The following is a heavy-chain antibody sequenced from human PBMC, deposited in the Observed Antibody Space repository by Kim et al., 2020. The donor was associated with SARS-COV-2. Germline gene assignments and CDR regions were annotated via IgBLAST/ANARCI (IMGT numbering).Heavy chain of an antibody. D-gene: IGHD1-7*01. V-gene: IGHV3-7*03. Sequence: GGSLRLSCAASGFIFSRYWMTWVRQAPGKGLEWVANIRQDGGEKYCVDSVKGRFTISRDNAKNSLYLQMNSLRVEDTAVYYCAGPPRTGTTFLTSWGQGTLVTVSS. CDR3: AGPPRTGTTFLTS. CDR2: IRQDGGEK. J-gene: IGHJ4*02. CDR1: GFIFSRYW.